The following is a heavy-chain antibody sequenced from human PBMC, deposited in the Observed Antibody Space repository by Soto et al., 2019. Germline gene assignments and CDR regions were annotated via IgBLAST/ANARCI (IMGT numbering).Heavy chain of an antibody. CDR2: IDPSDSYT. CDR1: GYSFTSYW. V-gene: IGHV5-10-1*01. D-gene: IGHD2-2*01. Sequence: GESLKISCKGSGYSFTSYWISWVRQMPGKGLEWMGRIDPSDSYTNYSPSFQGHVTISADKSISTAYLQWSSLKASDTAMYYCARSPSNLGEDIVVVPAANSNYYYYGMDVWGQGTTVTVSS. J-gene: IGHJ6*02. CDR3: ARSPSNLGEDIVVVPAANSNYYYYGMDV.